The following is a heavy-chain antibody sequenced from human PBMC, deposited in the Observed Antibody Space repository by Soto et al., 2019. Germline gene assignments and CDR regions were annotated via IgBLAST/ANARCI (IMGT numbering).Heavy chain of an antibody. D-gene: IGHD3-10*01. Sequence: EVQLLESGGGLVQPGGSLRLSCAASGFTFHNYAMTWVRQAPGKGLEWVSAISGGGDTTSYADSVKGRFPVSRDGSKNTLYLQMSSLGAEDTALYCCAKGRGGSGSRTPRVDFWGEGALVTVSS. V-gene: IGHV3-23*01. J-gene: IGHJ4*02. CDR2: ISGGGDTT. CDR3: AKGRGGSGSRTPRVDF. CDR1: GFTFHNYA.